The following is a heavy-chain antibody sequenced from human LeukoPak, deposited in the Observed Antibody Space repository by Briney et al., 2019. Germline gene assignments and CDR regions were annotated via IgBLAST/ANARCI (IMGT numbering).Heavy chain of an antibody. CDR3: ARGGYSSGCYGDGSYYYYGMDV. V-gene: IGHV1-8*01. Sequence: ASVKVSCKASEYTFTRYDINWVRQDTGQGLEWMGWMNPNSDNTGYAQKFQGRVTMTRNTSISTAYMELSSLRSEDTAVYYCARGGYSSGCYGDGSYYYYGMDVWGQGTTVTVSS. D-gene: IGHD6-19*01. CDR1: EYTFTRYD. CDR2: MNPNSDNT. J-gene: IGHJ6*02.